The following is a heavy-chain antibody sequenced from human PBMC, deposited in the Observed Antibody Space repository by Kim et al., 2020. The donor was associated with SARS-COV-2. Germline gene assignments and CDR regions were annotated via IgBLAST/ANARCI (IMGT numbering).Heavy chain of an antibody. D-gene: IGHD6-13*01. CDR3: ARVGQVGSLIYSSSWYGFDY. CDR1: GYTFTSYD. J-gene: IGHJ4*02. Sequence: ASVKVSCKASGYTFTSYDINWVRQATGQGLEWMGWMNPNSGNTGYAQKFQGRVTMTRNTSISTAYMALSSLRSEDTAVYYCARVGQVGSLIYSSSWYGFDYWGQGTLVTVSS. V-gene: IGHV1-8*01. CDR2: MNPNSGNT.